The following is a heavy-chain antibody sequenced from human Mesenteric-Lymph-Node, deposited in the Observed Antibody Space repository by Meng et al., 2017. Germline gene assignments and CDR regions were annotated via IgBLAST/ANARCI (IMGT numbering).Heavy chain of an antibody. D-gene: IGHD5-12*01. Sequence: QVQLQEAGPGRGKPSQTRSRSCTGAGGSISRGDYYWRWIRQPPGKGLEWIGYIYYSGSTYYNPSLKSRVTISVDTSKNQFSLRLSSVTAADTAVYYCARDLGVATSIAGFVYWGQGTLVTVSS. CDR3: ARDLGVATSIAGFVY. CDR2: IYYSGST. J-gene: IGHJ4*02. V-gene: IGHV4-30-4*01. CDR1: GGSISRGDYY.